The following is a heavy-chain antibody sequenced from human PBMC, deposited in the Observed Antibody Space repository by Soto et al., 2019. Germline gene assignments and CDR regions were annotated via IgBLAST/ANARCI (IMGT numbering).Heavy chain of an antibody. CDR3: ARVMPIVVVVAATLNWFDP. J-gene: IGHJ5*02. CDR1: GGSFSGYY. CDR2: INHSGST. Sequence: LSLTCAVYGGSFSGYYWSWIRQPPGKGLEWIGEINHSGSTNYNPSLKSRVTISVDTSKNQFSLKLSSVTAADTAVYYCARVMPIVVVVAATLNWFDPWGQGTLVTVSS. V-gene: IGHV4-34*01. D-gene: IGHD2-15*01.